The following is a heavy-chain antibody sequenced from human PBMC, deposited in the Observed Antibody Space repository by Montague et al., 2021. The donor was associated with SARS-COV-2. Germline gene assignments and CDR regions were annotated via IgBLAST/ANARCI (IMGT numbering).Heavy chain of an antibody. D-gene: IGHD3-10*01. V-gene: IGHV4-34*01. CDR3: ARRNYYGSGSYYNSGFDP. J-gene: IGHJ5*02. CDR2: INHSGST. CDR1: GGSFSGYY. Sequence: SEILSLTCAVYGGSFSGYYWSWIRQPPGKGLEWIGEINHSGSTNYNPSLKSRVTISVDTSKNQFSLKLSSVTAADTAVYYCARRNYYGSGSYYNSGFDPWGQGTLVTVSS.